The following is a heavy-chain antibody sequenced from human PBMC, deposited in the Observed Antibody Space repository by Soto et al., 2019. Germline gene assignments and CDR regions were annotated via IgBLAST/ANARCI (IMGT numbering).Heavy chain of an antibody. Sequence: SETLSLTCTVSGGSISSSSYYWGWIRQPPGKGLEWIGSIYYSGSTYYNPSLKGRVTISVDTSKNQFSLKLSSVTAADTAVYYCARQDSSSWYLAANWFDPWGQGTLVTVSS. CDR1: GGSISSSSYY. CDR2: IYYSGST. V-gene: IGHV4-39*01. CDR3: ARQDSSSWYLAANWFDP. D-gene: IGHD6-13*01. J-gene: IGHJ5*02.